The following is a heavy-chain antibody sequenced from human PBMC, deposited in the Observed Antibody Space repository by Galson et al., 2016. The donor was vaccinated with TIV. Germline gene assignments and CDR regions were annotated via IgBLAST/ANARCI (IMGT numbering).Heavy chain of an antibody. J-gene: IGHJ4*02. CDR1: GYRFTNSW. D-gene: IGHD2/OR15-2a*01. CDR2: IYPADSDT. CDR3: ARLLTYCNVNTCTTFGYFDY. V-gene: IGHV5-51*03. Sequence: QSGAEVKKPGDSLKISCKTSGYRFTNSWIAWVRQMPGKGLEWMGVIYPADSDTTYRPSLRGQVTMSVDKSISTAYLQWSSLKASDTAMYYCARLLTYCNVNTCTTFGYFDYWGQGTPVTVSS.